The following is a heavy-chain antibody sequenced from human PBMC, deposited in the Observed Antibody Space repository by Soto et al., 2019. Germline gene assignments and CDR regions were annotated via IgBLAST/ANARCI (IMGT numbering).Heavy chain of an antibody. CDR3: AHIPNYYQYDWFDP. Sequence: QITLKESGPTLVKPTQTLTLTCTFSGFSLTTRGVGVGWIRQPPGKALECLALIYWDDDKRYSPSLQSRLSLTKDTSKNQVVLTMTNVDTVDTATYYCAHIPNYYQYDWFDPWGQGTLVSVSS. CDR1: GFSLTTRGVG. J-gene: IGHJ5*02. V-gene: IGHV2-5*02. CDR2: IYWDDDK. D-gene: IGHD3-16*01.